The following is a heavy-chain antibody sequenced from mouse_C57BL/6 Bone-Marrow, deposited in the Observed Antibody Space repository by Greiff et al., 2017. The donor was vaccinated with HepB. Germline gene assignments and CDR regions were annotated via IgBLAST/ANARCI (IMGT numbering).Heavy chain of an antibody. CDR3: ASRRQLRPFAY. CDR2: ISSGGSYT. Sequence: VQLQQSGGDLVKPGGSLKLSCAASGFTFSSYGMSWVRQTPDKRLEWVATISSGGSYTYYPDSVKGRFTISRDNAKNTLYLQMSSLKSEDTAMYYCASRRQLRPFAYWGQGTLVTVSA. J-gene: IGHJ3*01. V-gene: IGHV5-6*01. D-gene: IGHD3-2*02. CDR1: GFTFSSYG.